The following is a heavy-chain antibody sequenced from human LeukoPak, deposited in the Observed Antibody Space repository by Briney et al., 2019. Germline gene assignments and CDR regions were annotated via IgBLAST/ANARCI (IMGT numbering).Heavy chain of an antibody. CDR1: GFTFSSYW. V-gene: IGHV3-74*01. CDR2: INSDGSST. D-gene: IGHD3-22*01. J-gene: IGHJ5*02. CDR3: ARDLYDSSGYYYPEDNWFDP. Sequence: GSLRLSCAASGFTFSSYWMHWVRQAPGKGLVWVSRINSDGSSTSYADSVKGRFTISRDNAKNTLYLQMNSLRAEDTAVYYCARDLYDSSGYYYPEDNWFDPWGQGTLVAVSS.